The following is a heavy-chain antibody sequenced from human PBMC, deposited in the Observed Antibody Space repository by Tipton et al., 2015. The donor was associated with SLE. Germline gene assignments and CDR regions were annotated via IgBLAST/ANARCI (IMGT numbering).Heavy chain of an antibody. CDR3: AKVDRTNMVTSFDY. CDR1: GFTFTTYA. Sequence: GSLRLSCAASGFTFTTYAMSWVRQAPGKGLQWVSTISASGGSTHYADSVQGRFTIARDNSMNTLYLQLNSLRAEDTAVYYCAKVDRTNMVTSFDYWGQGTLVTVSS. J-gene: IGHJ4*02. V-gene: IGHV3-23*01. D-gene: IGHD5-18*01. CDR2: ISASGGST.